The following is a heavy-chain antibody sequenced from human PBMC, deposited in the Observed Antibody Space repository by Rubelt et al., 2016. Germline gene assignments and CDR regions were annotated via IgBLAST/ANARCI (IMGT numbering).Heavy chain of an antibody. V-gene: IGHV3-7*03. CDR1: GFTSANFW. CDR2: MNPDGSQK. D-gene: IGHD6-13*01. Sequence: GGGVVQPGRSLRLSCAASGFTSANFWMSWVRQAPGKGLQWVASMNPDGSQKFYVDSVKGRFTVSKDNVENSLYLQMSDLRAEDTAVYFCARLPGSRTWYDFWGQGSLVTVSS. CDR3: ARLPGSRTWYDF. J-gene: IGHJ4*02.